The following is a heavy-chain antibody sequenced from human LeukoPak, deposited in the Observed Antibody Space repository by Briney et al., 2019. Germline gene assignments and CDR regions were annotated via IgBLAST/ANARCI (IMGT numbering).Heavy chain of an antibody. Sequence: GESLQISCKGSGYSFTSYWIGWVRQMPGEGLEWMGVIYPGDSDTRYSPSFQGQVTISADKSISTAYLQWSSLRASDTAMYYCARQKKYSTSWYLDYWGQGTLVTVSS. CDR1: GYSFTSYW. CDR3: ARQKKYSTSWYLDY. J-gene: IGHJ4*02. V-gene: IGHV5-51*01. CDR2: IYPGDSDT. D-gene: IGHD6-13*01.